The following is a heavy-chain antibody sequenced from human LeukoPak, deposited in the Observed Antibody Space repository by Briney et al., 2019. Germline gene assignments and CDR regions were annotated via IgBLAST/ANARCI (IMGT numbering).Heavy chain of an antibody. J-gene: IGHJ3*02. CDR3: ARDPGCSSTSCYSDAFDI. Sequence: EASVKVSCKTSGYTFNAYYMHWVRQAPGQGLEWMGWINPNSGGTNYAQKFQGRVTMTRDTSISTAYMELSRLRSDDTAVYYCARDPGCSSTSCYSDAFDIWGQGTMVTVSS. V-gene: IGHV1-2*02. CDR2: INPNSGGT. CDR1: GYTFNAYY. D-gene: IGHD2-2*01.